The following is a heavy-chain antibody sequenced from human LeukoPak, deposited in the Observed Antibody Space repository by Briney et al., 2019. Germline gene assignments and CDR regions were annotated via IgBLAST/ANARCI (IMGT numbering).Heavy chain of an antibody. Sequence: GGSLRLSCAASGFTFSSYWMAWVRQAPGKGLEWVANIKDDGSETYYVASVKGRFTISRDNAKDSLYLQMNSLRAEDTAVYYCAREPRGYSYGLWGRGTLVTVSS. V-gene: IGHV3-7*01. J-gene: IGHJ4*02. CDR3: AREPRGYSYGL. D-gene: IGHD5-18*01. CDR1: GFTFSSYW. CDR2: IKDDGSET.